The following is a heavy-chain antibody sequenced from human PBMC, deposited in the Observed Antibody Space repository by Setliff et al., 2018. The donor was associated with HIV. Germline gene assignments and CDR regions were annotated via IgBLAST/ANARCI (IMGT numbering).Heavy chain of an antibody. CDR2: IYGGGAT. CDR3: ARDQPYFDYLLSSASKAYYYYYMDV. D-gene: IGHD3-9*01. Sequence: PGGSLRLSCVASGFSVTNNYINWVRQAPGKGLEWVSVIYGGGATSYADSVKGRFNISRDSSNNTVYLQMNSLRTEDTAMYFCARDQPYFDYLLSSASKAYYYYYMDVWGSGTTVTVSS. V-gene: IGHV3-66*02. CDR1: GFSVTNNY. J-gene: IGHJ6*03.